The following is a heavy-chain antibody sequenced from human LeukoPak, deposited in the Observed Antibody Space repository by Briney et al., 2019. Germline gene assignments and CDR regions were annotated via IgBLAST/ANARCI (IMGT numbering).Heavy chain of an antibody. CDR1: GFTFTSSA. J-gene: IGHJ6*04. CDR2: IVVGSGNT. V-gene: IGHV1-58*01. Sequence: SVKVTCKASGFTFTSSAVQWVRQARGQRLEWIGWIVVGSGNTNYAQKFQERVTITRDMSTSTAYMELSSLRSEDTAVYYCAAATRSGSYYHGPYGMDVWGKETTVTVSS. CDR3: AAATRSGSYYHGPYGMDV. D-gene: IGHD3-10*01.